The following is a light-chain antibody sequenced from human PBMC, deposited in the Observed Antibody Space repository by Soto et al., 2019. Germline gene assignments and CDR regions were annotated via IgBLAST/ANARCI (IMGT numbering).Light chain of an antibody. Sequence: SYELTQPLSVSVALGQTARITCGGNNIGSKNVHWYQQKPGQAPVLVIYRDKKRPSGIPERFSGSNSGNTATLTISRAQAGDEADYYCQVWDSSTVAFGGGTKLTVL. CDR3: QVWDSSTVA. CDR1: NIGSKN. J-gene: IGLJ2*01. CDR2: RDK. V-gene: IGLV3-9*01.